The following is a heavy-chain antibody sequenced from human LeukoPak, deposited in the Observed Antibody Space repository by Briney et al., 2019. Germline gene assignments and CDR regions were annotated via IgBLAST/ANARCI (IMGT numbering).Heavy chain of an antibody. CDR3: ARRGRGITMNY. CDR2: INHSGST. V-gene: IGHV4-34*01. CDR1: GGSFSGYY. Sequence: SETLSLTCAVYGGSFSGYYWSWIRQPPGKGLEWIGEINHSGSTNYNPSLKSRVTISVDTSKNQFSLKLSSVTAADTAVYYCARRGRGITMNYWGQGTLVTVSS. D-gene: IGHD3-22*01. J-gene: IGHJ4*02.